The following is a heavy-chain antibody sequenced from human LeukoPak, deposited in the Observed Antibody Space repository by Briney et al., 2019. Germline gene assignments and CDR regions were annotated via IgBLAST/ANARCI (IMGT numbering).Heavy chain of an antibody. J-gene: IGHJ4*02. D-gene: IGHD6-19*01. CDR2: INPNSGGT. Sequence: ASVKGSCKASGYTFTGYYIHWGRQAPGQRLEWMGWINPNSGGTNYAQKFQGRVTMTRDTSISTAYMELSRLRSDDTAVYYCARVVAGTEFFDYWGQGTLVTVSS. CDR3: ARVVAGTEFFDY. CDR1: GYTFTGYY. V-gene: IGHV1-2*02.